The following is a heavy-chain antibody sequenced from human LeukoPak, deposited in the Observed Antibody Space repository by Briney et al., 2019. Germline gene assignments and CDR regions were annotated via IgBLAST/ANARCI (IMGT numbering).Heavy chain of an antibody. Sequence: TGGSLRLSCAASGFTFSSYEMNWVRQAPGKGLEWVSYISSSGSTIYYADSVKGRFTISRDNAKNSLYLQMNSLRAEDTAVYYCARDFKNGYYYGSGSFDYWGQGTLVTVSS. D-gene: IGHD3-10*01. V-gene: IGHV3-48*03. CDR3: ARDFKNGYYYGSGSFDY. CDR1: GFTFSSYE. J-gene: IGHJ4*02. CDR2: ISSSGSTI.